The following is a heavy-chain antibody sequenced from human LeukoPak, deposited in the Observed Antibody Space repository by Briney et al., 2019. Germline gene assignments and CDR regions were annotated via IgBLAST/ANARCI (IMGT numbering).Heavy chain of an antibody. J-gene: IGHJ4*02. Sequence: GESLKISGKASGYSFTSYWIGWVRQMPGKGLEWMGIIYPGDSNTRYSPSFQGQVTISADKSTSTAYLQWSRLKASDTAMYYCARIGYSCGWYSVYYFDFWGQGTLVTVSS. CDR2: IYPGDSNT. CDR3: ARIGYSCGWYSVYYFDF. D-gene: IGHD6-19*01. CDR1: GYSFTSYW. V-gene: IGHV5-51*01.